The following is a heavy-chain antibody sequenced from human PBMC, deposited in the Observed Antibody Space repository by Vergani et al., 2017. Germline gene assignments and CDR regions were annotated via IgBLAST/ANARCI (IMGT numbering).Heavy chain of an antibody. CDR3: ARTTTPYYYDSSPDY. V-gene: IGHV3-21*01. Sequence: VQLVESGGGLVKPGGSLRLSCAASGFTFSSYSMNWVRQAPGKGLEWVSSISSSSSYIYYADSVKGRFTISRDNSKNTLYLQMGSLRAEDMAVYYCARTTTPYYYDSSPDYWGQGTLVTVSS. D-gene: IGHD3-22*01. CDR2: ISSSSSYI. CDR1: GFTFSSYS. J-gene: IGHJ4*02.